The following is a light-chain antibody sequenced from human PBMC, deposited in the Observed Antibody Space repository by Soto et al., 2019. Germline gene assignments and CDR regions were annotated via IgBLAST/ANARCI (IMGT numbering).Light chain of an antibody. CDR2: EVS. V-gene: IGLV2-14*01. CDR3: SSSTSSSTLV. CDR1: SSDVGGYNY. J-gene: IGLJ3*02. Sequence: QSALTQPASVSGSPGQSITISCTGTSSDVGGYNYVSWYQQHPGNAPKLMIYEVSNRPSGVSNRFSGSKSGNTASLTISGLQAEDEDDYYCSSSTSSSTLVFGGGTKLTVL.